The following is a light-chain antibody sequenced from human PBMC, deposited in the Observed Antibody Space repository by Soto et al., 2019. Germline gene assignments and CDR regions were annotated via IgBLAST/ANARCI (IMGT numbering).Light chain of an antibody. CDR2: GAS. Sequence: LSPGDRATLSCRASQSVNSNYLAWYQRKPGQAPRLLIYGASNRATDIPYRFSASGSGTDFNLTITRLEAEDFAVYYCQQYDSTPPTCGQGTKVEVK. J-gene: IGKJ1*01. CDR3: QQYDSTPPT. CDR1: QSVNSNY. V-gene: IGKV3-20*01.